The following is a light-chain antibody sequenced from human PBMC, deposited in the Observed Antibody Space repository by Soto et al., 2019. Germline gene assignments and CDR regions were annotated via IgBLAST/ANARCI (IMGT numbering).Light chain of an antibody. CDR2: EGT. CDR1: SSDIGSSDH. J-gene: IGLJ1*01. Sequence: QSVLTQPASVSDSPGQSITISCIGTSSDIGSSDHVSWHQQHPGRAPKVMIYEGTKRPSGVSDRFSGSKSDNTASLTISGLQAEDEGDYYCCSYAGDYMFVFGTGTKVTVL. V-gene: IGLV2-23*01. CDR3: CSYAGDYMFV.